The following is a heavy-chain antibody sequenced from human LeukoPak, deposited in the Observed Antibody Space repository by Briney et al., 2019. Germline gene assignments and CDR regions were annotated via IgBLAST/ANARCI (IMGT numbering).Heavy chain of an antibody. CDR1: GFTFDDYA. D-gene: IGHD3-10*01. CDR2: INWNSDSI. Sequence: PGGSLRLSCAVSGFTFDDYAMHWARQVPGKGLEWVSGINWNSDSIGYADSVKGRFTISRDNAKNTLYLQMNSLRAEDTAVYYCADGSVYWGQGTLVTVSS. V-gene: IGHV3-9*01. CDR3: ADGSVY. J-gene: IGHJ4*02.